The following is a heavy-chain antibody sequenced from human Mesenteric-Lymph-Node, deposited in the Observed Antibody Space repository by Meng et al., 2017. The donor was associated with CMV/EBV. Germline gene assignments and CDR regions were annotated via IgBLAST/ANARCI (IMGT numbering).Heavy chain of an antibody. J-gene: IGHJ6*02. CDR2: ISAYNGNT. CDR3: DSSVASTSSSGSYFYYDMDV. D-gene: IGHD2-2*01. CDR1: GYIFTRSG. V-gene: IGHV1-18*01. Sequence: ASVLVSCKASGYIFTRSGFSWLRHAPGQGLEWMGWISAYNGNTSYTQKFQGRVTMTTDTSTSTAYMELRNLRSDDTAVYYCDSSVASTSSSGSYFYYDMDVWGQGTTVTVSS.